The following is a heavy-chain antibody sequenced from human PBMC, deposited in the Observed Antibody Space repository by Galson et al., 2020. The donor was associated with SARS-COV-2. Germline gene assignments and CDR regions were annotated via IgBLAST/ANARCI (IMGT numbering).Heavy chain of an antibody. V-gene: IGHV2-5*02. CDR3: AHTPGEVDAFDI. J-gene: IGHJ3*02. Sequence: SGPTLVKPTQTLTLTCTFSGFSLSTSGVGVGWIRQPPGKALEWLALIYWDDNERYSPSLKSRLTITEDTSKNQVVLTMTNMDPVDTATYYCAHTPGEVDAFDIWGQGTMVTVSS. CDR1: GFSLSTSGVG. CDR2: IYWDDNE. D-gene: IGHD3-16*01.